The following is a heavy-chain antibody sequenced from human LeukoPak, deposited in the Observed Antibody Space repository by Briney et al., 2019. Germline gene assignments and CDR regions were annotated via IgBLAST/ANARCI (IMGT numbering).Heavy chain of an antibody. CDR3: ARDRGYTYGHPLDY. V-gene: IGHV3-33*01. Sequence: LTGGSLRLSCAASGFTFSTYVIHWVRQAPGKGLEWVALIWHDGSNKYYGDSVKGRFTISRDNSKNTLYLQMDSLRDEDTAVYCCARDRGYTYGHPLDYWGQGTLVTVSS. D-gene: IGHD5-18*01. CDR1: GFTFSTYV. CDR2: IWHDGSNK. J-gene: IGHJ4*02.